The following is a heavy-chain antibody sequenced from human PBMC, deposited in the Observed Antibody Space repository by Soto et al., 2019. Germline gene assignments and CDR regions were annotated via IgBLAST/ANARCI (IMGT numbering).Heavy chain of an antibody. D-gene: IGHD1-7*01. CDR2: INPNSGGT. CDR1: GYTFTGYY. CDR3: ARDRVELTSSYYYYGMDV. Sequence: ASVKVSCKASGYTFTGYYMHWVRQAPGQGLEWMGWINPNSGGTNYAQKFQGWVTMTRDTSISTAYMELSRLRSDDTAVYYCARDRVELTSSYYYYGMDVWGQGTTVTVSS. J-gene: IGHJ6*02. V-gene: IGHV1-2*04.